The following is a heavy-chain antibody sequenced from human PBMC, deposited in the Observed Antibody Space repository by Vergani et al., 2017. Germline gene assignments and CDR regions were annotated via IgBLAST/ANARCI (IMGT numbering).Heavy chain of an antibody. Sequence: QVQLVQSGAEVKKPGASVKVSCKASGYTFTSYGISWVRQAPGQGLEWMGWISAYNGNTNYAQKLQGRVTMTTDTSTSTAYMELRSLRSDDTAVYYCARDPTTTVTTHVAWADYYYYMDVWGKETTVTVSS. CDR3: ARDPTTTVTTHVAWADYYYYMDV. V-gene: IGHV1-18*01. J-gene: IGHJ6*03. D-gene: IGHD4-11*01. CDR2: ISAYNGNT. CDR1: GYTFTSYG.